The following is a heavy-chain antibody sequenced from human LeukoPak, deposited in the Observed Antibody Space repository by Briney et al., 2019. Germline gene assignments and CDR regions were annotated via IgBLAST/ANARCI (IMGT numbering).Heavy chain of an antibody. CDR3: ASSPPQWVYQLPKHYYYYYYYMDV. CDR2: INPNSGDT. CDR1: GYTFTGYY. D-gene: IGHD2-2*01. V-gene: IGHV1-2*02. Sequence: ASVKVSCKTSGYTFTGYYIHWVRQAPGQGLEWMGWINPNSGDTNYAQKFQGRVSMTGDTSISTAYMELSRLRSDDTAVYYCASSPPQWVYQLPKHYYYYYYYMDVWGKGTTVTVSS. J-gene: IGHJ6*03.